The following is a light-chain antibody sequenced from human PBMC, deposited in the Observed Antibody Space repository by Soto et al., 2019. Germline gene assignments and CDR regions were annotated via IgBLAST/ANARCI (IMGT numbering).Light chain of an antibody. CDR2: AAS. CDR3: QQSYSNPIT. CDR1: EDISTW. J-gene: IGKJ5*01. V-gene: IGKV1-12*01. Sequence: DIQMTQSPASVSASVGDRVTITCRSSEDISTWLAWYQQKPGKAPKLLIYAASSLQSGVPSRFSGSGSGTDFTLTISSLQPEDFATYYCQQSYSNPITFGQGTRLEIK.